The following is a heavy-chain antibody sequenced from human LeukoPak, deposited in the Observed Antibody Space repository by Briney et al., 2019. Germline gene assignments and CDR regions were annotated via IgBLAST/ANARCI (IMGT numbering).Heavy chain of an antibody. Sequence: RASVKVSCKASGYTFTSYDINWVRQATGQGLEWMGWMNPNSGNTGYAQKFQGRVTMTRNTSISTAYMELSSLRSEDTAVYYCARVGRAYYDILTGYYLFDYWGQGTLVTVSS. J-gene: IGHJ4*02. CDR2: MNPNSGNT. CDR3: ARVGRAYYDILTGYYLFDY. D-gene: IGHD3-9*01. V-gene: IGHV1-8*02. CDR1: GYTFTSYD.